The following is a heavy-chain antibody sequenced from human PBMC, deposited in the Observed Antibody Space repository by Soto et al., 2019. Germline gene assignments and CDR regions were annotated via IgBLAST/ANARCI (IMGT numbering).Heavy chain of an antibody. CDR2: IYYSGST. CDR1: GGSLSSGGYY. D-gene: IGHD1-26*01. Sequence: QVQLQESGPGLVKPSQTLSLSCTVSGGSLSSGGYYWSWIRQHPGKGLEWIGFIYYSGSTYYNPSLKSRVTISVDTAQNQVPLKLSSGTAADTAVYYCARDTQRGYSGYFDSWGQGNLVNVSS. J-gene: IGHJ4*02. V-gene: IGHV4-31*03. CDR3: ARDTQRGYSGYFDS.